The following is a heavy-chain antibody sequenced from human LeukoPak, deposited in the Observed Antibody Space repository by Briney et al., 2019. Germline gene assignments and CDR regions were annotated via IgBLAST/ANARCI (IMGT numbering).Heavy chain of an antibody. D-gene: IGHD4-17*01. CDR1: GFTFSSYS. J-gene: IGHJ4*02. Sequence: PGGSLRLSCAASGFTFSSYSMNWVRQAPGKGLEWVSYISSSSTIYYADSVKGRFTISRDNAKNSLYLQMNSLRDEDTAVYYCARVSTVTTLVYWGQGTLVTVSS. CDR3: ARVSTVTTLVY. CDR2: ISSSSTI. V-gene: IGHV3-48*02.